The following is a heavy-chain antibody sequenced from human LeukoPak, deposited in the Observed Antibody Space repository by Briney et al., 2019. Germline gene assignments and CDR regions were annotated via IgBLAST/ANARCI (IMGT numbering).Heavy chain of an antibody. CDR1: GFTFSSYA. J-gene: IGHJ4*02. D-gene: IGHD2-2*01. CDR2: ISGIGGST. CDR3: AKDRFCPVVPLCSLSSGSDY. V-gene: IGHV3-23*01. Sequence: GGSLRFSCAASGFTFSSYAMSWVRKAPGKGLDGFSAISGIGGSTYYADSVKGRFTISRDNSKNTLYLQMNSMRAEDTAVYYCAKDRFCPVVPLCSLSSGSDYWGQGTLVTVSS.